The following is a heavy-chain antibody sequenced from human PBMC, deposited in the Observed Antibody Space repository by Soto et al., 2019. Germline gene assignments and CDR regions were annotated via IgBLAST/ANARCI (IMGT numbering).Heavy chain of an antibody. J-gene: IGHJ4*02. CDR3: ASGGGYCSGGSCYSE. CDR1: GGTFSSYT. Sequence: QVQLVQSGAEVKKPGSSVKVSCKASGGTFSSYTISWVRQAPGQGLEWMGRIIPIHGIANYAQKFEGSVTITADESTSTADRELSSLRSEDAAVYYCASGGGYCSGGSCYSEWGQGTLVTVSS. CDR2: IIPIHGIA. V-gene: IGHV1-69*02. D-gene: IGHD2-15*01.